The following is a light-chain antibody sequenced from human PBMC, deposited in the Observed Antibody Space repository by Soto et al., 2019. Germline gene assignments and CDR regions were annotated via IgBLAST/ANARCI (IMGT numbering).Light chain of an antibody. V-gene: IGLV2-14*01. J-gene: IGLJ1*01. CDR3: SSYTTSSTRV. Sequence: QSVLTQPASVSGSPGLSVDISCTGSSSDVGSYNYVSWYQQHPVKVPKLIIYEFSNRPSGVSTRFSGSKSGNTASLTISGLQAEDEADYYCSSYTTSSTRVFGTGTKVTVL. CDR1: SSDVGSYNY. CDR2: EFS.